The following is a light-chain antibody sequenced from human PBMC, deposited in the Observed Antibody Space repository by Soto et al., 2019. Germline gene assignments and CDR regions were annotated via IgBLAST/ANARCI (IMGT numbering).Light chain of an antibody. V-gene: IGKV4-1*01. Sequence: DIVLPQSPDSLAFSLAGRAALNXNFSQRVLYSSNNKNYLAWYQQKSGQSPRLLINWASTREPGVPDRFSGSGSGTDFTLNINNLQAEDVATYYCQQFFYFPTFGQGTKVDIK. CDR2: WAS. J-gene: IGKJ1*01. CDR3: QQFFYFPT. CDR1: QRVLYSSNNKNY.